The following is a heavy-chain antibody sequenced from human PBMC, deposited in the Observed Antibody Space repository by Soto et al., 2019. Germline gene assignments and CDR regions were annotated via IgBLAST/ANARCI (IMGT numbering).Heavy chain of an antibody. CDR3: ARHRHPRGTVGATSPLDP. CDR1: GFSVSSNY. J-gene: IGHJ5*02. D-gene: IGHD1-26*01. V-gene: IGHV3-53*01. Sequence: HPGGSLRLSCVASGFSVSSNYLSWVRQAPGKGLAWVSVHYSGGSTYYADSVQGRFTISRDKSNNTLYLQMRRVRAEDTAVYFCARHRHPRGTVGATSPLDPWGQGTQVTVSS. CDR2: HYSGGST.